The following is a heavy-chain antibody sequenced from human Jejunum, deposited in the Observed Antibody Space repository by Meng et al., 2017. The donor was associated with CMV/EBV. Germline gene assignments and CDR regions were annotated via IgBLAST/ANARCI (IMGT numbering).Heavy chain of an antibody. J-gene: IGHJ5*02. CDR2: IKGDGSEM. CDR1: FTFSNDY. V-gene: IGHV3-7*01. D-gene: IGHD6-13*01. CDR3: ARDGRHSSSFYYWFDP. Sequence: FTFSNDYMTGARQVPGKGLEWVANIKGDGSEMRYVDSVKGRFTISRDNAQNSLYLHMNSLRVEDTAVYYCARDGRHSSSFYYWFDPWGQGTLVTVSS.